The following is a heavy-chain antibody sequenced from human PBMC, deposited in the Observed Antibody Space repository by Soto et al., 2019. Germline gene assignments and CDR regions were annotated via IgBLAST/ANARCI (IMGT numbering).Heavy chain of an antibody. J-gene: IGHJ4*02. CDR3: ARMAYYDILTGYYMGIDY. CDR2: IFSNDEK. V-gene: IGHV2-26*01. D-gene: IGHD3-9*01. CDR1: VFSFSNARMS. Sequence: SGATLVNPTESLTLTCTVSVFSFSNARMSVSWIRQPPGKALEWLAHIFSNDEKSFSTSLKSRLTISKDTSKSQVVLTMTNMDPVDTATYYCARMAYYDILTGYYMGIDYWGQGTPVTVSS.